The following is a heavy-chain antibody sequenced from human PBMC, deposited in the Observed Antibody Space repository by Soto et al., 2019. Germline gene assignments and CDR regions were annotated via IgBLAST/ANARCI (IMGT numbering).Heavy chain of an antibody. CDR2: IVVGSGNT. Sequence: ASVKVSCKASGFTFTSSAMQWVRQARGQRLEWIGWIVVGSGNTNYAQKFQERVTITRDMSTSTAYMEPSSLRSEDTAVYYCAALPPYSSSSDAFDIWGQGTMVTVSS. V-gene: IGHV1-58*02. CDR3: AALPPYSSSSDAFDI. J-gene: IGHJ3*02. CDR1: GFTFTSSA. D-gene: IGHD6-6*01.